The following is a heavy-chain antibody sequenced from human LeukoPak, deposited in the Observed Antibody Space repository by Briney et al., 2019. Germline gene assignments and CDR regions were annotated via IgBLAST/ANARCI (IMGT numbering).Heavy chain of an antibody. J-gene: IGHJ4*02. D-gene: IGHD5-24*01. CDR3: ARRGDGYNLAIDY. CDR2: ITTSSSYI. Sequence: PGGSLRLSCTASGFTFSSYSMDWVRQAPGKGLEWVSSITTSSSYIYYADSVKGRFTTSRDNAKNSLYLQMNSLRAEDTAVYYCARRGDGYNLAIDYWGQGTLVTVSS. CDR1: GFTFSSYS. V-gene: IGHV3-21*01.